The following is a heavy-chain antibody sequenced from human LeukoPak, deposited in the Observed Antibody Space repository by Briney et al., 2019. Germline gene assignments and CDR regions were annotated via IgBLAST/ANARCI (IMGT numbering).Heavy chain of an antibody. D-gene: IGHD6-6*01. CDR1: GFTFSSYA. CDR2: IGGSGGST. J-gene: IGHJ5*02. Sequence: GGSLRLSCAASGFTFSSYAMSWVRQAPGKGLEWVSAIGGSGGSTYYADSVKGRFTFSRDNSKNTLYLQMNSLRAEDTAVYYCAREWEYSSSHPWGQGTLVTVSS. CDR3: AREWEYSSSHP. V-gene: IGHV3-23*01.